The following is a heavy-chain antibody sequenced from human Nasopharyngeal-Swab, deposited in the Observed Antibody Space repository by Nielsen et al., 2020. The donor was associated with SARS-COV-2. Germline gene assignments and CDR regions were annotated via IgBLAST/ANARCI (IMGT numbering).Heavy chain of an antibody. CDR1: GFTFSSYW. D-gene: IGHD4-23*01. CDR2: INTDGSST. V-gene: IGHV3-74*01. J-gene: IGHJ6*03. CDR3: ARGGYGNYYYYYYYMDV. Sequence: GESLKISCAASGFTFSSYWMHLVRQAPGKGPVWVSRINTDGSSTNYADSVKGRFTISRDNAKNTVYLRMNSLRAEDTAVYYCARGGYGNYYYYYYYMDVWGKGTTVTVSS.